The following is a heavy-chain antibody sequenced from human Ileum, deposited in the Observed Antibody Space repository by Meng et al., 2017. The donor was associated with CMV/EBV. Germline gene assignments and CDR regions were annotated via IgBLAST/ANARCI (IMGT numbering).Heavy chain of an antibody. V-gene: IGHV4-4*07. CDR1: GGSINSFY. D-gene: IGHD4-11*01. CDR2: IYSSGII. CDR3: ARLQAWDWFDP. J-gene: IGHJ5*02. Sequence: QVQLQESGPGLVKPSETLSLPCSVSGGSINSFYWSWIRQPAGKGLEWIGRIYSSGIINYNPSLKSRVTVSVDTSKNQFSLKVNSVTAADTAVYYCARLQAWDWFDPWGQGTLVTVSS.